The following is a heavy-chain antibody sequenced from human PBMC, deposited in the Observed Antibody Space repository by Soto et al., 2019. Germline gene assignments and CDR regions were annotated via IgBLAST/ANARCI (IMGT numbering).Heavy chain of an antibody. D-gene: IGHD3-10*01. V-gene: IGHV3-66*01. CDR1: GFTVSSNY. Sequence: GGSLRLSCAASGFTVSSNYMSWVRQAPGKGLEWVSVIYSGGSTYYADSVKGRFTISRDNAKNSLYLQMNSLRDEDTAVYYCARELYGSGSYTSYYYYYYGMDVWGQGTTVTVSS. CDR3: ARELYGSGSYTSYYYYYYGMDV. J-gene: IGHJ6*02. CDR2: IYSGGST.